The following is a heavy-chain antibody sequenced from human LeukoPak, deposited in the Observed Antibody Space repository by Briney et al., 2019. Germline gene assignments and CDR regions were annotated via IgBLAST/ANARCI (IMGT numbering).Heavy chain of an antibody. V-gene: IGHV3-23*01. CDR1: GFTFSSYA. CDR3: ASAGLWAGHFDY. D-gene: IGHD4/OR15-4a*01. CDR2: ISGSGGST. Sequence: GGSLRLSCAASGFTFSSYAMSWVRQAPGKGLEWVSAISGSGGSTYYADSVKGRFTISRDNSKNTLYLQMNSLRAEDTAVYYCASAGLWAGHFDYWGQGTLVTVSS. J-gene: IGHJ4*02.